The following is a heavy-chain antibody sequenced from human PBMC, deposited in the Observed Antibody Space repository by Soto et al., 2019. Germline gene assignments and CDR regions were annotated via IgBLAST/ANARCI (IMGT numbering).Heavy chain of an antibody. CDR3: ARETVAYGSGTPRDYYGMDV. V-gene: IGHV3-21*01. J-gene: IGHJ6*02. D-gene: IGHD3-10*01. Sequence: GGSLRLSCAASGITFNSYSMNWVRQPPGKGLEWVSSISISSSYIYYADSVKGRFTISRDNAKNSLYLQMNSLRAEDTAVYYCARETVAYGSGTPRDYYGMDVWGQGTTVTVSS. CDR2: ISISSSYI. CDR1: GITFNSYS.